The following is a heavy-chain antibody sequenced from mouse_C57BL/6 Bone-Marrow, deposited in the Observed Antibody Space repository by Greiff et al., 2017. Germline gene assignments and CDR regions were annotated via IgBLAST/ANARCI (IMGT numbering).Heavy chain of an antibody. CDR2: CYPGSGNI. CDR3: ARHEEYNNYAMDY. J-gene: IGHJ4*01. Sequence: QVQLQQSGAELVKPGTSVKLSCKASGYNFIEYTIHWVKQRSGQGLEGIGWCYPGSGNIQDNEKFKDKATLPADKSSSTVYMELSRLTSEYSAVYFCARHEEYNNYAMDYWGQGTSVTVSS. V-gene: IGHV1-62-2*01. CDR1: GYNFIEYT. D-gene: IGHD1-3*01.